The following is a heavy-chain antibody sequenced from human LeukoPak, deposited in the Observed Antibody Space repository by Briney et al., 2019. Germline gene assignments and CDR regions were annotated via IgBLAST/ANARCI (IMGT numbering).Heavy chain of an antibody. Sequence: GESLKISCKGSGYSFTSYWIGWVRQLPGKGLVWMGIIYPGDSDTTYSPSFQGQVTISADKSISTAYLQWSSLKASDTAMYYCARRSPSTYSSGWLIDYWGQGTLVTVSS. J-gene: IGHJ4*02. CDR3: ARRSPSTYSSGWLIDY. D-gene: IGHD6-19*01. CDR2: IYPGDSDT. CDR1: GYSFTSYW. V-gene: IGHV5-51*01.